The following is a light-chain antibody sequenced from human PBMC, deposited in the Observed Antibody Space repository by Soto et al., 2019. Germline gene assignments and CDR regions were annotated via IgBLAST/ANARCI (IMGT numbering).Light chain of an antibody. V-gene: IGKV1-5*01. CDR2: DAS. Sequence: QITQSPPTLSASVGARVSITCRASQSISHFLAWYQQKTGKVPKLLIYDASNLGSGVPSRFSGSGSGTDLTLTISGMQNDDFTTYYCQQYTSYPRAFGQGTKVDIK. CDR1: QSISHF. J-gene: IGKJ1*01. CDR3: QQYTSYPRA.